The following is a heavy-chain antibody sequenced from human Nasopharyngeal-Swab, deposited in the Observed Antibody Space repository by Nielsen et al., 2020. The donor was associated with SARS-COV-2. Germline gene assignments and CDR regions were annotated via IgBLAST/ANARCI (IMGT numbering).Heavy chain of an antibody. D-gene: IGHD6-19*01. CDR1: GYTLTELF. V-gene: IGHV1-2*02. CDR2: INPNSGGT. Sequence: ASVKVSCKVSGYTLTELFMHWVRQAPGQGLEWMGWINPNSGGTNYAQKFQGRVTMTRDTSISTAYMELSRLRSDDTAVYYCARGSAVAGLGMRDAFDIWGQGTMVTVSS. CDR3: ARGSAVAGLGMRDAFDI. J-gene: IGHJ3*02.